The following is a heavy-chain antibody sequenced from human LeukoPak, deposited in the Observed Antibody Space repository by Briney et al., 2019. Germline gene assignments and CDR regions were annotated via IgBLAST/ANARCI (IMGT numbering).Heavy chain of an antibody. Sequence: GGSLRLSCAASGFTFSSYSMNWVRQAPGKGLVWVSRIKGDGGSPTYADSVKGRFTISRDNAKHTLYLQMNSLRAEDTAVYYCARKPDYYGADYWGQGTLVTVSS. CDR2: IKGDGGSP. CDR1: GFTFSSYS. V-gene: IGHV3-74*01. CDR3: ARKPDYYGADY. D-gene: IGHD3-10*01. J-gene: IGHJ4*02.